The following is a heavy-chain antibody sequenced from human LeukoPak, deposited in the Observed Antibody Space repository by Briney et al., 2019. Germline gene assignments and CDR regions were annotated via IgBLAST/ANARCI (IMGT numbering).Heavy chain of an antibody. Sequence: GASVKVSCKTSGYSENFYGITWVRQVAGQGLEWMGWISAQHGQTEYAPNSQDRVTMTTDTYTNTAYMELRSLRSDETAVYYCAGSLGYCTSNVCYLKYWGQGTLVTVSS. D-gene: IGHD2-8*01. J-gene: IGHJ4*02. CDR3: AGSLGYCTSNVCYLKY. CDR2: ISAQHGQT. V-gene: IGHV1-18*01. CDR1: GYSENFYG.